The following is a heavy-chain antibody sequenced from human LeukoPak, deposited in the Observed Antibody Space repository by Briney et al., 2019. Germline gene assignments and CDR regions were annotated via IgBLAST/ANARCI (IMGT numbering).Heavy chain of an antibody. Sequence: PGGSLRLSCSASGFTFNTYSMHWVRRAPGKGLEYVSAISSNGAATYYSDSVEGRFTISRDNFNNTLYLQMNRLRAEDTAVYYCAKRGGGVSNFDYWGQGTLVTVSS. V-gene: IGHV3-64*04. CDR2: ISSNGAAT. J-gene: IGHJ4*02. CDR3: AKRGGGVSNFDY. D-gene: IGHD3-16*01. CDR1: GFTFNTYS.